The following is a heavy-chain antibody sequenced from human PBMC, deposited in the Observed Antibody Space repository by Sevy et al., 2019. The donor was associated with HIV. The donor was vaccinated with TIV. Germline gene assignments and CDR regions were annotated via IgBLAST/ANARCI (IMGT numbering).Heavy chain of an antibody. J-gene: IGHJ4*02. CDR1: RFTFSDYG. D-gene: IGHD6-13*01. V-gene: IGHV3-30*02. Sequence: GGSLRLSCTASRFTFSDYGMHWVRQAPGKGLDWVAFIWYDGTDKYYADSVEGRFTISRDNSENKLYLQMISLRPEDTAVYYCTKNTAAVGVGGFDYWGQGTMVTVSS. CDR2: IWYDGTDK. CDR3: TKNTAAVGVGGFDY.